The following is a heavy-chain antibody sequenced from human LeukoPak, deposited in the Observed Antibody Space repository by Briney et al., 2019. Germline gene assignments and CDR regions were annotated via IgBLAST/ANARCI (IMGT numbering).Heavy chain of an antibody. CDR3: ARDRGVRGVFDS. CDR2: IYHSEGT. CDR1: GGSISSSHW. D-gene: IGHD3-10*01. V-gene: IGHV4-4*02. J-gene: IGHJ4*02. Sequence: SGTLSLTCAVSGGSISSSHWWSWVRQPPGRGLEWIGEIYHSEGTNYNPSLKSRVTISVDKSKTQFSLRLSSVTAADTAVYYCARDRGVRGVFDSWGQGAVVTVPS.